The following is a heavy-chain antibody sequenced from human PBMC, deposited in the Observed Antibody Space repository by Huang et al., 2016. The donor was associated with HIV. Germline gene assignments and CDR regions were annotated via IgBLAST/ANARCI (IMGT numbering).Heavy chain of an antibody. V-gene: IGHV1-24*01. D-gene: IGHD2-15*01. CDR3: AADKFNHGFDL. Sequence: QGQLIQSGAEVKKPGASVKVSCKVSGNTLSKLSMSWVRQAPGRGLEWRGGFDRETGETIYAQKFQARVCVTMDTSTDTAYMELSSLRSDDTAVYYCAADKFNHGFDLWGRGTLVTVSS. CDR1: GNTLSKLS. J-gene: IGHJ2*01. CDR2: FDRETGET.